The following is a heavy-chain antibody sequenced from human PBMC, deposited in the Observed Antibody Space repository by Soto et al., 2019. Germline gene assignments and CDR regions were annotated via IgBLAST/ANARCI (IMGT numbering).Heavy chain of an antibody. CDR2: IYYSGST. Sequence: RSLTCTVSGGSISSSSYYWGWIRQPPGKGLEWIGSIYYSGSTYYNPSLKSRVTISVDTSKNQFSLKLSSVTAADTAVYYCARQIRHYYDSSGYYLGYWGQGTLVTVSS. D-gene: IGHD3-22*01. CDR1: GGSISSSSYY. V-gene: IGHV4-39*01. CDR3: ARQIRHYYDSSGYYLGY. J-gene: IGHJ4*02.